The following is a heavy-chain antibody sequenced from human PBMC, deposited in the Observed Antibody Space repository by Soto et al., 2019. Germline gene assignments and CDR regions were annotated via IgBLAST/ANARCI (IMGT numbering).Heavy chain of an antibody. Sequence: EVQLVESGGGLVQPGGSLRLSCAASGFTFSSYWMSWIRQAPGKGLEWVANIKQDGSEKYYMDSMKGRFTISRDNAKNSLFLQMNSLRAEDTALYYCARVFASPTSYWYFDLWGRGTLVTVSS. CDR2: IKQDGSEK. J-gene: IGHJ2*01. CDR3: ARVFASPTSYWYFDL. CDR1: GFTFSSYW. V-gene: IGHV3-7*01.